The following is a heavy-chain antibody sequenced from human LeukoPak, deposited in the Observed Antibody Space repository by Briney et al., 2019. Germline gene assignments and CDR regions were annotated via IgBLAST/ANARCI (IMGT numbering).Heavy chain of an antibody. CDR1: AFTFSIYA. CDR3: ARGSGSYWAPDY. J-gene: IGHJ4*02. D-gene: IGHD1-26*01. CDR2: ISHDESNK. V-gene: IGHV3-30-3*01. Sequence: PGGSLRLSCAASAFTFSIYAMHCVRQAPGRGLEWVAAISHDESNKYYADSVKGRFTISRDKSKNTLYLQMNSLRAEDTAVYYCARGSGSYWAPDYWGQGTLVTVSS.